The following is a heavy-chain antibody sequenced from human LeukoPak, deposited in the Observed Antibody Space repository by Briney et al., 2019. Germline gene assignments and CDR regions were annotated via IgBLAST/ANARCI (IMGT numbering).Heavy chain of an antibody. V-gene: IGHV1-18*01. J-gene: IGHJ5*02. CDR3: ARDSGELRFLEWLLSVNWFDP. CDR1: GYTFTSYG. Sequence: GASVKVSCKASGYTFTSYGISWVRQAPGQGLEWMGWISAYNGNTNYAQKLQGRVTMTTDTSTSTAYMELRSLRSDDTAVYYCARDSGELRFLEWLLSVNWFDPWGQGTLVTVSS. CDR2: ISAYNGNT. D-gene: IGHD3-3*01.